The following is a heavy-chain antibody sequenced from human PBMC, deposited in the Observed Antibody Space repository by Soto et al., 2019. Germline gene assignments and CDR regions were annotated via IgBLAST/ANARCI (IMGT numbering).Heavy chain of an antibody. J-gene: IGHJ6*03. V-gene: IGHV1-2*02. CDR3: ARESGGATSTLDYYYFYMDV. D-gene: IGHD5-12*01. CDR1: GDSFSAYY. Sequence: QVQLVQSGAEVKKPGASVKVSCKTSGDSFSAYYLHWVRQAPGQGLEWLGWINRNGGATKYAQKFRGRVAMTRDTSIRTAYLELTSLRSDDTAIYYCARESGGATSTLDYYYFYMDVWGKGTTVTVSS. CDR2: INRNGGAT.